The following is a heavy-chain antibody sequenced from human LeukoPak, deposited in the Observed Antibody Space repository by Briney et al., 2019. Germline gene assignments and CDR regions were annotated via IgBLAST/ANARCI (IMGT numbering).Heavy chain of an antibody. D-gene: IGHD3-22*01. V-gene: IGHV3-48*01. J-gene: IGHJ4*02. CDR3: ARDTDIRSGYSWFDY. CDR1: GFTFSSYS. CDR2: ISSSSSTI. Sequence: GGSLRLSCAASGFTFSSYSMNWVRQAPGKGLEWVSYISSSSSTIYYADSVKGRFTISRDNAKNSLYLQMNSLRAEDTAVYYCARDTDIRSGYSWFDYWGQGTLVTVSS.